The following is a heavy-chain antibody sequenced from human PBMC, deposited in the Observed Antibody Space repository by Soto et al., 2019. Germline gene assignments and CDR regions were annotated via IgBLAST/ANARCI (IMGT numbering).Heavy chain of an antibody. V-gene: IGHV4-34*01. CDR2: INHSGST. CDR1: GGSFSGFY. CDR3: VSKLGSCTGGSCNWYFDL. D-gene: IGHD2-15*01. Sequence: QVQLQQWGAGLLKPSETLSLTCAGYGGSFSGFYWSWIRQPPGKGLEWIGEINHSGSTNYNPSLKSRVTISADTSKNQFSLQLSSVTAADTAVYYCVSKLGSCTGGSCNWYFDLWGRGTLVTVSS. J-gene: IGHJ2*01.